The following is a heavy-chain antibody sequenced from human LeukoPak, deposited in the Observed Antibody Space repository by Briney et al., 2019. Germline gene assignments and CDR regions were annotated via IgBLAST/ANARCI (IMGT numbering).Heavy chain of an antibody. Sequence: GRSPRLSCAASGFTFSSYAMHWVRQAPGKGLEWVAVISYDGSNKYYADSVKGRFTISRDNSKNTLYLQMNSLTAEDTAVYYCAKESSGGWYFDYWGQGTLVTVSS. CDR1: GFTFSSYA. CDR3: AKESSGGWYFDY. D-gene: IGHD6-19*01. J-gene: IGHJ4*02. CDR2: ISYDGSNK. V-gene: IGHV3-30-3*01.